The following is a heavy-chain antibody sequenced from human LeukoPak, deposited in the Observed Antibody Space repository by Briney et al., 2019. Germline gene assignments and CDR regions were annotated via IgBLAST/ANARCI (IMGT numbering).Heavy chain of an antibody. D-gene: IGHD1-1*01. V-gene: IGHV3-23*01. CDR3: AKLTTGTNTPFAS. CDR1: GFTFSNYA. J-gene: IGHJ4*02. Sequence: GGSLRLSCAASGFTFSNYAMSWVRQDPGKGLEWVSRMSDSGGSTHYADSVKGRFTISRDNSKNTLYLQMNSLRAEDTAIYYCAKLTTGTNTPFASWGQGTLVTVSS. CDR2: MSDSGGST.